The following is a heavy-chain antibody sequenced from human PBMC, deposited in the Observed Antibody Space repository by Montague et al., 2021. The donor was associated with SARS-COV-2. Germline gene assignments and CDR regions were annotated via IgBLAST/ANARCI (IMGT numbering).Heavy chain of an antibody. V-gene: IGHV2-70*01. CDR3: ARTHYDILAGYYIAFDY. D-gene: IGHD3-9*01. Sequence: PALVKPTQTLTLTCTFSGFSLSTSGMCVSWIRQPPGKALERLAHIDWDXDKYYSTSLKTRLTISKDTSKIQVVLTMTNMDPVDTATYYCARTHYDILAGYYIAFDYWGQGTLVTVSS. CDR1: GFSLSTSGMC. J-gene: IGHJ4*02. CDR2: IDWDXDK.